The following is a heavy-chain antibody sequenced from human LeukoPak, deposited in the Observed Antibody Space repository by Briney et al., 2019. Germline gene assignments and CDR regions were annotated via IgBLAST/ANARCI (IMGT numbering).Heavy chain of an antibody. J-gene: IGHJ6*03. CDR1: GGSISSYY. CDR2: INHGGST. CDR3: ARRSRVRGYYMDV. V-gene: IGHV4-34*01. Sequence: PSETLSLTCTVSGGSISSYYWSWIRQPPGKGLEWIGEINHGGSTNYNPSLKSRVTISVDTSKNQFSLKLNSVTAADTAVYYCARRSRVRGYYMDVWGKGTTVTISS. D-gene: IGHD3-10*01.